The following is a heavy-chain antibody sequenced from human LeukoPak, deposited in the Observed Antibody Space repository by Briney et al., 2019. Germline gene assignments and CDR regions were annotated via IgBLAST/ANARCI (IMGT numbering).Heavy chain of an antibody. CDR2: ISYDGSNK. Sequence: PGGSLRLSCAASGFTFSSYGMHWVRQAPGKGLEWVAVISYDGSNKYYADSVKGRFTISRDNSKNTLYLQMNSLRAEDTAVYYCAARRRLDIVLMVYAATLDYWGQGTLVTVSS. V-gene: IGHV3-30*03. CDR1: GFTFSSYG. D-gene: IGHD2-8*01. CDR3: AARRRLDIVLMVYAATLDY. J-gene: IGHJ4*02.